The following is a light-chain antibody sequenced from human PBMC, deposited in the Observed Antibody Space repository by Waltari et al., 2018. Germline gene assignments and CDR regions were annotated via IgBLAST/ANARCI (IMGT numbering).Light chain of an antibody. CDR3: QAWDSSTAV. CDR1: KLGDKY. Sequence: SYDLTQPPSVSVSPGQTASITCSGDKLGDKYASWYQQKPGQSPVLVIFQDSKRPSGIPARFSGSNSGNTATLTISGTQAMDEADYYCQAWDSSTAVFGGGTKLTVL. J-gene: IGLJ2*01. V-gene: IGLV3-1*01. CDR2: QDS.